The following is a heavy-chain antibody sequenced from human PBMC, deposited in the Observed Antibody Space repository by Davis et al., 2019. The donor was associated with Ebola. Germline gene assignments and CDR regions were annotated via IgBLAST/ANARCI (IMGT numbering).Heavy chain of an antibody. Sequence: ASVTVSCKACSCTFTSYGISWVRQAPGQGLEWMGWISAYNGNTNYAQKLQGRVTMTTDTSRSTAYMELRSLRSDDTAVYYCAREAGDTTRKYDSWGQGTLVTVSS. V-gene: IGHV1-18*01. CDR2: ISAYNGNT. J-gene: IGHJ5*01. CDR3: AREAGDTTRKYDS. CDR1: SCTFTSYG. D-gene: IGHD1-26*01.